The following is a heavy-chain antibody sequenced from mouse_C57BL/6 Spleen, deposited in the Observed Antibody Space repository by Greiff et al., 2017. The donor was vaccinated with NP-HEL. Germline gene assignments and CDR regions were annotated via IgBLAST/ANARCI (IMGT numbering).Heavy chain of an antibody. CDR1: GYTFTSSW. CDR2: IDPNSGGT. V-gene: IGHV1-72*01. D-gene: IGHD2-5*01. J-gene: IGHJ4*01. CDR3: ARGSNRLYYYAMDY. Sequence: QVQLQQPGAELVKPGASVKLSCKASGYTFTSSWMHWVKQRPGRGLEWIGRIDPNSGGTTYTEKFTSKATLTVDKPSSTAYMQLSSLTSEDSAVYYCARGSNRLYYYAMDYWGQGTSVTVSS.